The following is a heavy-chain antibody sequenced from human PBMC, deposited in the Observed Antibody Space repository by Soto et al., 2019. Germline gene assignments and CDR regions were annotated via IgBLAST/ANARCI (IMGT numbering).Heavy chain of an antibody. CDR2: ISWNSGSI. J-gene: IGHJ4*02. D-gene: IGHD6-19*01. CDR3: AKGAGWQCLDPTFDY. V-gene: IGHV3-9*01. Sequence: PGGSLRLSCAASGFTFDDYAMHWVRQAPGKGLEWVSGISWNSGSIGYADSVKGRFTISRDNAKNSLYLQMNSLRAEDTALYYCAKGAGWQCLDPTFDYWGQGTLVTVSS. CDR1: GFTFDDYA.